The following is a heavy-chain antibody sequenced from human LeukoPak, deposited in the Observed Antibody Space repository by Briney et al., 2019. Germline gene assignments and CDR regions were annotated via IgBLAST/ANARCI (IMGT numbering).Heavy chain of an antibody. Sequence: SETLSLTCAVYGGSFSGYYWSWIRQPPGKGLEWIGYIYYSGSTNYNPSLKSRVTISVDTSKNQFSLKLSSVTAADTAVYYCARVKRGYSYGYGGPYFDYWGQGTLVTVSS. V-gene: IGHV4-59*01. CDR1: GGSFSGYY. CDR2: IYYSGST. J-gene: IGHJ4*02. D-gene: IGHD5-18*01. CDR3: ARVKRGYSYGYGGPYFDY.